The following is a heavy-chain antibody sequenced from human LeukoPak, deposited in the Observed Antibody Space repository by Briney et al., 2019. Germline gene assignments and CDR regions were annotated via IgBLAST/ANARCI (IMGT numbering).Heavy chain of an antibody. CDR3: ARDRESLIVWMGSNDY. D-gene: IGHD3-10*01. CDR1: GFTFDDYA. J-gene: IGHJ4*02. V-gene: IGHV3-9*01. Sequence: QPGRSLRLSCAASGFTFDDYAMHWVRQAPGKGLEWVSGISWNSGSIGYADSVKGRFTISRDNAKNSLYLQMNSLRAEDTAVYYCARDRESLIVWMGSNDYWGQGTLVTVSS. CDR2: ISWNSGSI.